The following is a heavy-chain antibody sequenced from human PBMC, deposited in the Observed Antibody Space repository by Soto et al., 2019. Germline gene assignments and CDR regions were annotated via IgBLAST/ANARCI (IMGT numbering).Heavy chain of an antibody. J-gene: IGHJ5*02. V-gene: IGHV4-31*03. D-gene: IGHD2-15*01. Sequence: QVQLQESGPGLVKPPQTLSLTCTVSGGSISSGGYYWSWIRQHPGKGLEWIGYIYYSGSTYYNPSLKSRVTISVDTSKNQFSLKLSSVTAADTAVYYCARNDCSGGSCYLPPNWFDPWGQGTLVTVSS. CDR1: GGSISSGGYY. CDR2: IYYSGST. CDR3: ARNDCSGGSCYLPPNWFDP.